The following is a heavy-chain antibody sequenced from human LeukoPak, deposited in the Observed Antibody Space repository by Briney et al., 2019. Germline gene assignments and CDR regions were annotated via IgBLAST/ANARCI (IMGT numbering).Heavy chain of an antibody. CDR1: GGSISSGGYS. CDR3: AHSVVTALGTPLFDY. V-gene: IGHV4-30-2*01. D-gene: IGHD2-21*02. J-gene: IGHJ4*02. CDR2: IYHSGST. Sequence: PSETLSLTCAVSGGSISSGGYSWSWIRQPPGKGLEWIGYIYHSGSTYYNPSLKSRVTISEDRSKNQFSLKLSSVTAADTAVYYCAHSVVTALGTPLFDYWGQGTLVTVSS.